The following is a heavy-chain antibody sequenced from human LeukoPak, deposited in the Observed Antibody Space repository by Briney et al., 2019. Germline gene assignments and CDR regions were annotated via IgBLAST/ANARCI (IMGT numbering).Heavy chain of an antibody. CDR2: ISYDGSNK. J-gene: IGHJ5*02. V-gene: IGHV3-30*04. CDR3: AKDRHAPGRYCSSAICFPFDI. Sequence: QPGGSLRLSCAASGFTFSSYAMHWVRQAPGKGLEWVAVISYDGSNKYYADSVKGRFTISRDNSKNTLYLQMNSLRAEDTAVYYCAKDRHAPGRYCSSAICFPFDIWGQGTLVTVSS. D-gene: IGHD2-2*01. CDR1: GFTFSSYA.